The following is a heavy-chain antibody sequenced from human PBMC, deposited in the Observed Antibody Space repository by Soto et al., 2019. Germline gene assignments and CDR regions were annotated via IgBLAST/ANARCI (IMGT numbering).Heavy chain of an antibody. CDR1: GSHISSYY. CDR2: IYYSGST. J-gene: IGHJ4*02. Sequence: TSETMSLTCHVSGSHISSYYWGWFRQPPGKGLEWIGYIYYSGSTNYNPSLKSRVTISVDTSKNQFSLKLSSVTAADTAVYYCAGQGYWGQGILVTVSS. CDR3: AGQGY. V-gene: IGHV4-59*08.